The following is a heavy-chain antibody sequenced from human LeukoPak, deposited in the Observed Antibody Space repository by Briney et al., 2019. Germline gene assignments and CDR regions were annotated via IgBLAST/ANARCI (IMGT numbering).Heavy chain of an antibody. CDR3: ASSREVVPAAIDY. Sequence: SETLSLTCTVSGYSISSGYYWGWIRQPPGKGLEWIGSIYHSGSTYYNPSLKSRVTISVDTSKNQFSLELSSVTAADTAVYYCASSREVVPAAIDYWGQGTLVTVSS. V-gene: IGHV4-38-2*02. CDR1: GYSISSGYY. J-gene: IGHJ4*02. CDR2: IYHSGST. D-gene: IGHD2-2*01.